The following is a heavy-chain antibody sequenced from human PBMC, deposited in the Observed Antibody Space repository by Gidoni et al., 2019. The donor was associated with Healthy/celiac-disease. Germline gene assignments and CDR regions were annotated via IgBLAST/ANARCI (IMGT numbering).Heavy chain of an antibody. V-gene: IGHV1-69*01. CDR2: IIPIFGTA. Sequence: QAQLVQPAAEVKKPGSSVKVSCKAAEGTFSSYATSWVRQAPGQGLEWMGGIIPIFGTANYAQKFQGRVTITADESTSTAYMELSSLRSEDTAVYYCARGTLPDSGYVFLFDYWGQGTLVTVSS. D-gene: IGHD5-12*01. CDR1: EGTFSSYA. J-gene: IGHJ4*02. CDR3: ARGTLPDSGYVFLFDY.